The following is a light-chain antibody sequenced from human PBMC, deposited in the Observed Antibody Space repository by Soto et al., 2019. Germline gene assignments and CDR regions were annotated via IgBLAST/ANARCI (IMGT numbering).Light chain of an antibody. CDR2: DVN. Sequence: QSALTQPASMSGSPGQSITISCTGTSSDVGGYNYVSWYRQHPGKAPKLMIYDVNNRPAGVSNRFSGSNYGNTVSLTISGLQAEDEADYYCSSHSSSSTLVVFGGGTKLTVL. J-gene: IGLJ2*01. V-gene: IGLV2-14*03. CDR3: SSHSSSSTLVV. CDR1: SSDVGGYNY.